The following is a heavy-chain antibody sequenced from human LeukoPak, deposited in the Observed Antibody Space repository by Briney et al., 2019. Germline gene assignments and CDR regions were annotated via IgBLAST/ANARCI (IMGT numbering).Heavy chain of an antibody. V-gene: IGHV3-53*01. Sequence: GRSLRLSCAASGFTFDDYAMHWVRQAPGKGLEWVSVIYSGGSTYYADSVKGRSTISRDNSKNTLYLQMNSLRAEDTAVYYCARDSPGPYYSDVWGQGTTVTVSS. CDR1: GFTFDDYA. CDR2: IYSGGST. CDR3: ARDSPGPYYSDV. J-gene: IGHJ6*02. D-gene: IGHD3-10*01.